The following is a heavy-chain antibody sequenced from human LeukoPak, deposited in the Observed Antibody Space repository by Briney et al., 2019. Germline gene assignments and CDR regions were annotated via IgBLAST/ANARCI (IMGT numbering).Heavy chain of an antibody. V-gene: IGHV3-11*01. Sequence: GKSLRLSCAASGFTFSDYHMSWIRQAPGKGLEWVSYISSSGSTIYYADSVKGRFTISRDNAKNSLYLQMNSLRAEDTAVYYCARDPLFYGSRYYYYGMDVWGQGTTVTVSS. J-gene: IGHJ6*02. CDR1: GFTFSDYH. D-gene: IGHD4-17*01. CDR2: ISSSGSTI. CDR3: ARDPLFYGSRYYYYGMDV.